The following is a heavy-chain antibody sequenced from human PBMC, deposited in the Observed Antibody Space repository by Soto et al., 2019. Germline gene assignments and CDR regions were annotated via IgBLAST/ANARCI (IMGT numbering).Heavy chain of an antibody. D-gene: IGHD2-2*02. CDR3: AREGYCSSTGCYTALDY. CDR1: GFTFSTYA. J-gene: IGHJ4*02. V-gene: IGHV3-23*01. CDR2: ISATGAGT. Sequence: PGGSLRLSCAASGFTFSTYAMSWVRQAPGKGLEWVSAISATGAGTYYADSVKGRFTISRDNSKNTVYLQMNSLRAEDTAVYYCAREGYCSSTGCYTALDYWGQGTLVTVSS.